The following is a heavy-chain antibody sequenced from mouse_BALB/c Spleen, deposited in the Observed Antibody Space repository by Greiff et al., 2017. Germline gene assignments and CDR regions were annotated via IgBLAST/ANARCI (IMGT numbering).Heavy chain of an antibody. Sequence: VQLVESGAELVKPGASVKLSCKASGYTFTNYLMDWVKQRPGQGLEWIGVIKPGSGGTNYNEKFKGKATLTADKSSSTAYMQLSSLTSEDSAVYCCARCYCISLYPAMDYGGQGPSAPVSS. CDR2: IKPGSGGT. J-gene: IGHJ4*01. D-gene: IGHD6-1*01. CDR3: ARCYCISLYPAMDY. CDR1: GYTFTNYL. V-gene: IGHV1-54*01.